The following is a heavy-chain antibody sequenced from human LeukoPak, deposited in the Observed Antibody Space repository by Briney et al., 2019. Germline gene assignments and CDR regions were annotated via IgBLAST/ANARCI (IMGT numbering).Heavy chain of an antibody. V-gene: IGHV3-7*01. CDR2: IKQDGSEK. J-gene: IGHJ6*03. Sequence: PGGSLRLSCAASGFTFSSYWMSWVRQAPGKGLEWVANIKQDGSEKYYVDSVKGRFTISRDNAKNSLYLQMNSLRAEDTAVYYCARDRSRSGWLEHYYYYMDVWGKGTTVTVSS. D-gene: IGHD6-19*01. CDR1: GFTFSSYW. CDR3: ARDRSRSGWLEHYYYYMDV.